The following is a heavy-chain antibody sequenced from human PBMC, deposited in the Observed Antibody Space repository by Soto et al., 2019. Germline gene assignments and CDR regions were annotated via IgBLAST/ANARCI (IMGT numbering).Heavy chain of an antibody. CDR3: ARAMFQGYYDSLYYFDY. Sequence: SVKVSCKASGCTFSSYAISCVRQAPGQVLEWMGGIIPIFGTANYAQKFQGRVTITADKSTSTAYMELSSLRSEDTAVYYCARAMFQGYYDSLYYFDYWGQGTLVTVSS. D-gene: IGHD3-22*01. J-gene: IGHJ4*02. V-gene: IGHV1-69*06. CDR1: GCTFSSYA. CDR2: IIPIFGTA.